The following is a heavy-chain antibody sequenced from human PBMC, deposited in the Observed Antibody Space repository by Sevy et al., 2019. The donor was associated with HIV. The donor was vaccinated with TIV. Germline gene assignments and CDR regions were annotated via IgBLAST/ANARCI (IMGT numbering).Heavy chain of an antibody. Sequence: GGSLRLSCAASGFTFSSYGMNWVRQAPGKGLEWVAVISYDGSNKYYADSVKGRFTISKDNSKNTLYRQMNSLRAEDTAVYYWAKRQSAAGTPYYYYYGIDVWGQGTTVTVSS. V-gene: IGHV3-30*18. D-gene: IGHD6-13*01. CDR2: ISYDGSNK. CDR1: GFTFSSYG. CDR3: AKRQSAAGTPYYYYYGIDV. J-gene: IGHJ6*02.